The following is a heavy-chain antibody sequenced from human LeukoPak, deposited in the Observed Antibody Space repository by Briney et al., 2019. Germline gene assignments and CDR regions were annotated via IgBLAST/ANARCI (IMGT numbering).Heavy chain of an antibody. CDR2: LYYSGNT. D-gene: IGHD5-24*01. Sequence: SETLSLTCTVSGGSISSYYWSWIRQPPGKGLEWIAYLYYSGNTNYNPSLKSRATISVDASKNQFSLKLTSVTAADTAVYYCARVYGYNFYYFDYWGQGILVTVSS. V-gene: IGHV4-59*01. CDR1: GGSISSYY. J-gene: IGHJ4*02. CDR3: ARVYGYNFYYFDY.